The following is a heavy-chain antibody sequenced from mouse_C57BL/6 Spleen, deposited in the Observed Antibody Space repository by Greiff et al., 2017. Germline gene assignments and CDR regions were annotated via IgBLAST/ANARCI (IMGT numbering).Heavy chain of an antibody. CDR1: GYAFSSSW. Sequence: QVQLQQSGPELVKPGASVKISCKASGYAFSSSWMNWVKQRPGKGLEWIGRIYPGDGDTNYNGKFKGKATLTADKSSSTAYMQLSSLTSEDSAVYFCARGRDDGYPFAYWGQGTLVTVSA. CDR2: IYPGDGDT. CDR3: ARGRDDGYPFAY. J-gene: IGHJ3*01. D-gene: IGHD2-3*01. V-gene: IGHV1-82*01.